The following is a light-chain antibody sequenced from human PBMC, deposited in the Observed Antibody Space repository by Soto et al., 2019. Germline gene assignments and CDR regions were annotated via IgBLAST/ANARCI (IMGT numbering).Light chain of an antibody. CDR1: QSISSG. CDR3: QPYSSSLT. CDR2: GAS. V-gene: IGKV3D-15*01. J-gene: IGKJ4*01. Sequence: EIVLTQSPATLSVSPGERATLSCRASQSISSGLASYRQQPGQAPRLLIYGASTRATGTPAGFSCSGSGTDFTLTSSSLQSEDFAVYYCQPYSSSLTFGGGTKVDIK.